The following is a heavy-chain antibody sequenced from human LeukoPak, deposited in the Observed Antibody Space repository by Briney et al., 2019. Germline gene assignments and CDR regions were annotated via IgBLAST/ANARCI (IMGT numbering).Heavy chain of an antibody. Sequence: SETLSLTCTVSGYSISSGYYWGWIRQPPGKGLEWIGSIYHSGSTYYNPSLKSRVTMSVDTSKNQFSLKLSSVTAADTAVYYCARVGYRYCSGGSCWGAYYFDYWGQGTLVTVSS. CDR1: GYSISSGYY. CDR2: IYHSGST. V-gene: IGHV4-38-2*02. D-gene: IGHD2-15*01. J-gene: IGHJ4*02. CDR3: ARVGYRYCSGGSCWGAYYFDY.